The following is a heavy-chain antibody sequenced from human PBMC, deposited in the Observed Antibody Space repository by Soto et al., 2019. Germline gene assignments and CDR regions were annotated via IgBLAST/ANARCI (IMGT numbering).Heavy chain of an antibody. CDR1: GGSISSGGYY. J-gene: IGHJ6*02. D-gene: IGHD2-2*01. V-gene: IGHV4-31*03. CDR2: IYYSGST. CDR3: ARNVGLSYYYYYGMDV. Sequence: SETLSLTCTVSGGSISSGGYYWSWIRQHPGKGLEWIGYIYYSGSTYYNTSLKSRVTISVDTSKNQLSLKLSSVTAADTAVYYCARNVGLSYYYYYGMDVWGQGTTVT.